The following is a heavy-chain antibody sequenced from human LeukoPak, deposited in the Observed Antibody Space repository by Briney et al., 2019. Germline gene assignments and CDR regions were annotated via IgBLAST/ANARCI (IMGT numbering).Heavy chain of an antibody. CDR2: INSDGSST. D-gene: IGHD6-13*01. V-gene: IGHV3-74*01. Sequence: GGSLRLSCAPSGFTFSSYWMHWVRQAPGKGLVWVSRINSDGSSTSYADSVKGRFTISRDNAKNTLYLQMNSLRAEDTAVYYCAREGSSSFDAFDIWGQGTMVTVSS. CDR1: GFTFSSYW. J-gene: IGHJ3*02. CDR3: AREGSSSFDAFDI.